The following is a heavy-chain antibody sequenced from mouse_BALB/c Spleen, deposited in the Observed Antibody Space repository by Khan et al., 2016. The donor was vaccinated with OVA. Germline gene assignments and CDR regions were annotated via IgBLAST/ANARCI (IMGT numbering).Heavy chain of an antibody. V-gene: IGHV1S136*01. Sequence: VRLQQSGPELVKPGASVKMSCKPSGYIFTNYVLHWVKQKPGQGLEWIGYINPYNGGTKYNEKFKGTATLASDKSSITAYMELSSLTSEDSAVYYCARGNWQSYYFDYWGQGTTLTLSS. J-gene: IGHJ2*01. D-gene: IGHD4-1*01. CDR3: ARGNWQSYYFDY. CDR1: GYIFTNYV. CDR2: INPYNGGT.